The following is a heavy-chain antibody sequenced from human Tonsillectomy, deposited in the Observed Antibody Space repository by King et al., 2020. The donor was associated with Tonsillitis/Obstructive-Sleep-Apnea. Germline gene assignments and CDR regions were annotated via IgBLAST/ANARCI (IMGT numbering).Heavy chain of an antibody. CDR3: AREWDTSSIYS. CDR1: GGSFSDSY. D-gene: IGHD6-6*01. J-gene: IGHJ4*02. CDR2: IDHSGST. Sequence: QVQLQQWGAGLLKPSETLSLTCAVYGGSFSDSYWNWIRQPPGKGLEWIGEIDHSGSTNYNPSLKSRVTISVDTSKNEFSLKMNSVTAADTAVYYCAREWDTSSIYSWGQGTLVTVSS. V-gene: IGHV4-34*01.